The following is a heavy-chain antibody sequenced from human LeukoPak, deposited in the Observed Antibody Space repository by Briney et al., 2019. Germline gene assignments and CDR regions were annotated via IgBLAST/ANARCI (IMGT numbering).Heavy chain of an antibody. J-gene: IGHJ4*02. Sequence: GGSLRLSCAASGFTFSSYGMNWVRQSPGKGLEWVSYISSSSNTIYYADSVKGRFTISRDNANNSLYLQMNSLRAEDTAVYYCARDGFDFWSGYPTTVDYWGQGTLVTVSS. D-gene: IGHD3-3*01. V-gene: IGHV3-48*01. CDR2: ISSSSNTI. CDR1: GFTFSSYG. CDR3: ARDGFDFWSGYPTTVDY.